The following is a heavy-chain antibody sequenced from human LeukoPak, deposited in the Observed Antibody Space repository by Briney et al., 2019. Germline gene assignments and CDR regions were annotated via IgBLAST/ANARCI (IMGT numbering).Heavy chain of an antibody. J-gene: IGHJ2*01. CDR2: IYYSGST. CDR3: ARSPYCGGNCLAYPLIYWYFDL. Sequence: SETLSLTCTVSGGSISSYYWSWIRQPPGKGLEWIGYIYYSGSTYYNPSLKSRVTISVDTSKNQFSLKLSSVTAADTAVYYCARSPYCGGNCLAYPLIYWYFDLWGRGTLVTVSS. V-gene: IGHV4-59*06. D-gene: IGHD2-21*02. CDR1: GGSISSYY.